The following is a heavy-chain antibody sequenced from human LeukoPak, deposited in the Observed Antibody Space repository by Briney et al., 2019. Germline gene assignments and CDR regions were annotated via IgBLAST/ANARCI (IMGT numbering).Heavy chain of an antibody. CDR3: ARVGLRNAYGGRDY. Sequence: RGCLRISCAASGLTFITCAMGSVRQAPGKGPEWASAISDSGRNTYYVDSVKGRFTIYRDNSKNIMYLQMDSLRVEDTAIYYCARVGLRNAYGGRDYWGQGTLVTVSS. CDR2: ISDSGRNT. D-gene: IGHD4-23*01. V-gene: IGHV3-23*01. CDR1: GLTFITCA. J-gene: IGHJ4*02.